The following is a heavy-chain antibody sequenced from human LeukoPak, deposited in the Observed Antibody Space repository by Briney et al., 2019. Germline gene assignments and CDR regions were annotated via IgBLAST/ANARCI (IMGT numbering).Heavy chain of an antibody. V-gene: IGHV4-39*01. CDR1: GGSVSSGSYY. Sequence: SETLSLTCSVSGGSVSSGSYYWSWIRQPPGKGLEWIGNIYYSGSTYYNPSLKSRVTMSVDTSRNQFSLKLSSVTAADTAVYYCARGPNWGLFDYWGQGTLVTVSS. D-gene: IGHD7-27*01. J-gene: IGHJ4*02. CDR2: IYYSGST. CDR3: ARGPNWGLFDY.